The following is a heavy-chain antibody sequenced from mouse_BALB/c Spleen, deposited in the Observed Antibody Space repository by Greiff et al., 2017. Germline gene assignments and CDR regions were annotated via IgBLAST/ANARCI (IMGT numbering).Heavy chain of an antibody. J-gene: IGHJ2*01. D-gene: IGHD2-1*01. V-gene: IGHV1-5*01. CDR3: ARRGYGNYGDY. CDR1: GYTFTSYW. Sequence: EVQLQQSGTVLARPGASVKMSCKASGYTFTSYWMHWVKQRPGQGLEWIGAIYPGNSDTSYNQKFKGKAKLTAVTSTSTAYMELSSLTNEDSAVYYCARRGYGNYGDYWGQGTTLTVSS. CDR2: IYPGNSDT.